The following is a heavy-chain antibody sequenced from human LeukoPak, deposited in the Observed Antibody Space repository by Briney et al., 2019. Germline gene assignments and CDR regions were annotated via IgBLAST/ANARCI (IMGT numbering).Heavy chain of an antibody. J-gene: IGHJ4*02. V-gene: IGHV1-2*06. D-gene: IGHD3-9*01. CDR1: GYTFTGYY. CDR2: INPNSGGT. Sequence: GASVKVSRKASGYTFTGYYMHWVRQAPGQGLEWMGRINPNSGGTNYAQKFQGRVTMTRDTSISTAYMELSRLRSDDTAVYYCARSPGPVYFDWLPRVDYFDYWGQGTLVTVSS. CDR3: ARSPGPVYFDWLPRVDYFDY.